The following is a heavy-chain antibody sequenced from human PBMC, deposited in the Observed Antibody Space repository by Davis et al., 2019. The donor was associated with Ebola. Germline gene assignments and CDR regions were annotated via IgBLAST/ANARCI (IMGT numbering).Heavy chain of an antibody. J-gene: IGHJ4*02. CDR2: IYSGGST. CDR1: GFTVSSNY. D-gene: IGHD3-10*01. Sequence: PGGSLRLSCAASGFTVSSNYMSWVRQAPGKGLEWVSVIYSGGSTYYADSVKGRFTISRDNSKNTLYLQMNSLRAEDTAVYYCAGADVLLWFGELLLGYWGQGTLVTVSS. CDR3: AGADVLLWFGELLLGY. V-gene: IGHV3-53*01.